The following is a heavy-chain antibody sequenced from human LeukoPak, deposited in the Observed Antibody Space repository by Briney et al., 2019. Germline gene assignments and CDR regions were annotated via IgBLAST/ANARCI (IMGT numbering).Heavy chain of an antibody. V-gene: IGHV4-39*07. J-gene: IGHJ4*02. CDR3: ARDSDSSGWLFDY. Sequence: SSETLSLTCTVSGGSISSSSYYWGWIRQPPGKGLEWIGEIYHSGSTNYNPSLKSRVTISVDKSKNQFSLKLSSVTAADTAVYYCARDSDSSGWLFDYWGQGTLVTVSS. CDR1: GGSISSSSYY. D-gene: IGHD6-19*01. CDR2: IYHSGST.